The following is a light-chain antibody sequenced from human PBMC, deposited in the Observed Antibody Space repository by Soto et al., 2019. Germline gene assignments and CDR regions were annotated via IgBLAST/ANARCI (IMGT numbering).Light chain of an antibody. CDR3: ATWDSSLSAGV. CDR2: DNN. CDR1: SSNIGNNY. V-gene: IGLV1-51*01. Sequence: QSVLTQPPSVSAAPGQRVTISCSGSSSNIGNNYVSWYQQLPGTAPKLLIHDNNRRSSGIPDRFSGSKSGTSATLGITGLQTGDEADYYCATWDSSLSAGVFGGGTKLTVL. J-gene: IGLJ2*01.